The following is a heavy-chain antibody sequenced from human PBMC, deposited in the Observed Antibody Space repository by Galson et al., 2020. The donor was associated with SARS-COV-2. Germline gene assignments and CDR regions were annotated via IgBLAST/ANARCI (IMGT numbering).Heavy chain of an antibody. J-gene: IGHJ1*01. V-gene: IGHV3-21*01. CDR3: ARGGIMITFGGVIDIAEYFQN. CDR2: ISSSSTYI. CDR1: GFTFSNYN. Sequence: PGGSLRLSCAASGFTFSNYNMNWVRQAPGKGLEWVSSISSSSTYIYYVDSVKGRFTISRDNAKNSLYLQMNSLRVEDTAVYYCARGGIMITFGGVIDIAEYFQNWGQGTLVTVSS. D-gene: IGHD3-16*02.